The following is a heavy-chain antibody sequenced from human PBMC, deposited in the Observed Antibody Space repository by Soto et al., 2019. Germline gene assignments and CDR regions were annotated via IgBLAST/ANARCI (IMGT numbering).Heavy chain of an antibody. CDR1: GYTFTGYY. J-gene: IGHJ5*02. CDR3: ARPYYDFWSGYSSYNWFDP. V-gene: IGHV1-2*02. D-gene: IGHD3-3*01. CDR2: INPNSGGT. Sequence: SVKVSCKASGYTFTGYYMHWVRQAPGQGLEWMGWINPNSGGTNYAQKFQGRVTMTRDTSISTAYMELSRLRSDDTAVYYCARPYYDFWSGYSSYNWFDPWGQGTLVTVSS.